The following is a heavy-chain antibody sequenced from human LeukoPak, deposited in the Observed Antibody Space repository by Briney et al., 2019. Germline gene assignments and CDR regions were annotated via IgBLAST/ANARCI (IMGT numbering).Heavy chain of an antibody. J-gene: IGHJ4*02. CDR2: IYHSGST. CDR3: ARVRGSTSRIDY. Sequence: SETLSLTCTVSGGSISNYYWSWIRQPPGKGLEWIGYIYHSGSTYYNPSLKSRVTISVDRSKNQFSLKLSSVTAADTAVYYCARVRGSTSRIDYWGQGTLVTVSS. D-gene: IGHD2-2*01. CDR1: GGSISNYY. V-gene: IGHV4-59*12.